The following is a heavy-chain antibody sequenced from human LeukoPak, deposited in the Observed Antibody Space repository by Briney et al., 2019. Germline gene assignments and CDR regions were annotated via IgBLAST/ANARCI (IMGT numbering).Heavy chain of an antibody. Sequence: PSETLSLTCAVSGGSIRSGGYSWSWIRQPPGKGLEWIGYIYHSGSTYYNPSLKSRVTISVDRSKNQFSLKLSSVTAADTAVYYCARAQGLRYAFDIWGQGTMVTVSS. CDR2: IYHSGST. CDR3: ARAQGLRYAFDI. V-gene: IGHV4-30-2*01. D-gene: IGHD4-17*01. CDR1: GGSIRSGGYS. J-gene: IGHJ3*02.